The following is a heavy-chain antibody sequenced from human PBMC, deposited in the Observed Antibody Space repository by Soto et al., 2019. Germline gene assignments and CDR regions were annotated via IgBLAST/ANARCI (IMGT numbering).Heavy chain of an antibody. Sequence: SVKRSWKASGDTFSSYAISWVRQAPGQGLEWMGGIIPIFGTANYAQKFQGRVTITADESTSTAYMELSSLRSEDTAVYYCARDPAFASSGYYSRDAFDIWGQGTMVTVSS. V-gene: IGHV1-69*13. D-gene: IGHD3-22*01. J-gene: IGHJ3*02. CDR3: ARDPAFASSGYYSRDAFDI. CDR2: IIPIFGTA. CDR1: GDTFSSYA.